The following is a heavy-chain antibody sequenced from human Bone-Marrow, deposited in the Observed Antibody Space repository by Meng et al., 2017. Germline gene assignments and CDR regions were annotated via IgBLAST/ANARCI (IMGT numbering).Heavy chain of an antibody. Sequence: GGSLRLSCAASGFTVSSNYMSWVRQAPGKGLEWVSVIYSGGSTYYADSVKGRFTISRDNSKNTLYLQMNSLRAEDTAVYYCARGWKLLWFGELFHPWGQGTLVTGSS. J-gene: IGHJ5*02. CDR1: GFTVSSNY. CDR3: ARGWKLLWFGELFHP. D-gene: IGHD3-10*01. CDR2: IYSGGST. V-gene: IGHV3-66*02.